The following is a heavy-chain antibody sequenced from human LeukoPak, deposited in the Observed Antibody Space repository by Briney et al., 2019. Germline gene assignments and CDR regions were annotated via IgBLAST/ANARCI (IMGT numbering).Heavy chain of an antibody. D-gene: IGHD5-18*01. CDR2: IKEDGSDK. CDR1: GFTFSNYW. V-gene: IGHV3-7*02. Sequence: GGSLRLSCAASGFTFSNYWMSWVRQAPGKGLEWVASIKEDGSDKYYVDSVKGRFTVSRDSAKNSLFLQMNSLRAEDTAVYYCARGFGSSYAHYWGQGTLVTVSS. CDR3: ARGFGSSYAHY. J-gene: IGHJ4*02.